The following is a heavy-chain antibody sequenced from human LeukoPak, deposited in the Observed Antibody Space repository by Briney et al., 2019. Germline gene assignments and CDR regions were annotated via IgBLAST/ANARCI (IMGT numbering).Heavy chain of an antibody. D-gene: IGHD1-26*01. V-gene: IGHV1-69*05. CDR1: GGSFSSYT. CDR2: IIPIFGTA. CDR3: AREVGALKIFDY. J-gene: IGHJ4*02. Sequence: GASVKVSCKASGGSFSSYTITWVRQAPGQGLEWMGRIIPIFGTANYAQKFQGRVTITTDESTSTAYMELSSLRSEDTAVYYCAREVGALKIFDYWGQGTLVTVSS.